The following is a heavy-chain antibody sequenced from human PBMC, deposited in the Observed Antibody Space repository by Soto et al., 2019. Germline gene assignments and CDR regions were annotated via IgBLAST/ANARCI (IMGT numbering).Heavy chain of an antibody. CDR3: ARGLDT. J-gene: IGHJ4*02. D-gene: IGHD4-17*01. Sequence: GGSLRLSCADSGFTFSTYSMNWVRQAPGKGLEWVSYISSSTSTISYADSVKGRFTISRDNAKNSLYLRMNSLRDEDTAVYYCARGLDTWGQGTLVTVSS. CDR1: GFTFSTYS. CDR2: ISSSTSTI. V-gene: IGHV3-48*02.